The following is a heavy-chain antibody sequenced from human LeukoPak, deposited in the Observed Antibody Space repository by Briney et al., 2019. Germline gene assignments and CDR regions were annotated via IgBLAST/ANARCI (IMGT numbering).Heavy chain of an antibody. CDR3: AKGFSGYDFGLFDY. Sequence: PGRSLRLSCAASGFTFDDYAMHWVRQAPGKGLEWVSGISWNSGSIGYADSVKGRFTISRDNAKNSPYLQMNSLRAEDTALYYCAKGFSGYDFGLFDYWGQGTLVTVSS. CDR1: GFTFDDYA. CDR2: ISWNSGSI. D-gene: IGHD5-12*01. V-gene: IGHV3-9*01. J-gene: IGHJ4*02.